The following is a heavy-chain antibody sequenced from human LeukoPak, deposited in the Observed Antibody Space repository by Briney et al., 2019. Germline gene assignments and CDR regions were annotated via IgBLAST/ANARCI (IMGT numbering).Heavy chain of an antibody. CDR2: IYYSGST. Sequence: PSETLSLTCAVSGGSISSGGYSWSWIRQPPGKGLEWIGYIYYSGSTNYNPSLKSRVTTSVDTSKNQFSLKLSSVTAADTAVYYCARVLLYYDSSGRNHDAFDIWGQGTMVTVSS. J-gene: IGHJ3*02. V-gene: IGHV4-61*08. CDR1: GGSISSGGYS. CDR3: ARVLLYYDSSGRNHDAFDI. D-gene: IGHD3-22*01.